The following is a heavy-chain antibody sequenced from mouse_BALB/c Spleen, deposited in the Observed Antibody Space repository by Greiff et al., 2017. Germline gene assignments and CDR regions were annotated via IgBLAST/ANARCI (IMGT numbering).Heavy chain of an antibody. CDR2: ISYSGST. Sequence: EVQLQESGPSLVKPSQTLSLTCSVTGDSITSGYWNWIRKFPGNKLEYMGYISYSGSTYYNPSLKSRISITRDTSKNQYYLQLNSVTTEDTATYYCASHYYGSRYYFDYWGQGTTLTVSS. D-gene: IGHD1-1*01. V-gene: IGHV3-8*02. CDR3: ASHYYGSRYYFDY. CDR1: GDSITSGY. J-gene: IGHJ2*01.